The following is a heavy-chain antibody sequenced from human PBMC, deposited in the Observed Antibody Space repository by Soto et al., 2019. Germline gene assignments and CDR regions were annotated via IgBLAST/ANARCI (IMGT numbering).Heavy chain of an antibody. D-gene: IGHD5-18*01. Sequence: SETLSLTCAVSGGSISSSNWWSWVRQPPGKGLEWIGEIYHSGSTNYNPSLKSRVTISVDKSKNQFSLKLSSVTAADTAVYYCARDNGYGTMGFDYWGQGTLVTVSS. J-gene: IGHJ4*02. V-gene: IGHV4-4*02. CDR3: ARDNGYGTMGFDY. CDR1: GGSISSSNW. CDR2: IYHSGST.